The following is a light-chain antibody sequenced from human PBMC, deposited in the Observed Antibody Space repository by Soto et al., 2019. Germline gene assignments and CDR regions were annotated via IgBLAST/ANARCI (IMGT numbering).Light chain of an antibody. CDR3: HQYGSSPST. V-gene: IGKV3-20*01. CDR2: GAS. CDR1: QSVSSSS. Sequence: EIVLTQSPGTLSLSPGKRATLSCRASQSVSSSSLAWYQQRPGQAPRLLIYGASRRASGIPDRFSGTGTGTDFILTISRLEPEDFAVYYCHQYGSSPSTFGPGTKVEV. J-gene: IGKJ1*01.